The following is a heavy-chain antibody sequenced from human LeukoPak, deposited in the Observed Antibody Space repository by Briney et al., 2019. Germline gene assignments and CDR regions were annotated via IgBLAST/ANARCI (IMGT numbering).Heavy chain of an antibody. Sequence: GGSLRLSCAASGFTFSSYSMNWVRQAPGKGLEWISYISSSSSTIKYADSVKGRFTISRDDARNSLYLQMNTLRDEDTAMYHCVKGGFGYWGQGTLVTVSS. V-gene: IGHV3-48*02. J-gene: IGHJ4*02. CDR1: GFTFSSYS. CDR3: VKGGFGY. CDR2: ISSSSSTI.